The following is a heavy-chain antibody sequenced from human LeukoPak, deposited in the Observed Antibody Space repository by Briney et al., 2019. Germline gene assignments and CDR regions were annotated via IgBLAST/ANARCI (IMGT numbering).Heavy chain of an antibody. CDR1: GGSISSYY. V-gene: IGHV4-59*08. J-gene: IGHJ4*02. CDR2: IYYSGST. Sequence: KPSETLPLTCTVSGGSISSYYWSWIRQPPGKGLEWIGYIYYSGSTNYNPSLKSRVTISVDTSKNQFSLKLSSVTAADTAVYYCARQLGLRVRGEIDYWGQGTLVTVSS. CDR3: ARQLGLRVRGEIDY. D-gene: IGHD5-12*01.